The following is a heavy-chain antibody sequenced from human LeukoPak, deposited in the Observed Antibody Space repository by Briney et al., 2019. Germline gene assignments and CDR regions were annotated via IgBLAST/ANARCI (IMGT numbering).Heavy chain of an antibody. J-gene: IGHJ4*02. D-gene: IGHD3-22*01. CDR2: TRYDGNNK. CDR1: GFTFSSYW. V-gene: IGHV3-30*02. Sequence: GGSLRLSCAASGFTFSSYWMSWVRQAPGKGLEWVAFTRYDGNNKYYADSVKGRFTISRDNSKNTVYLQMNSLRAEDTAVYYCAKDPTHFRVWDDYDNTRLNYWGQGTLVTVSS. CDR3: AKDPTHFRVWDDYDNTRLNY.